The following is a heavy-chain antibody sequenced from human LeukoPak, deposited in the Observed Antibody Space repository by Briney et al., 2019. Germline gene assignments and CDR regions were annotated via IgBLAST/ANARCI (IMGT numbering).Heavy chain of an antibody. D-gene: IGHD1-26*01. V-gene: IGHV4-59*01. CDR2: IYYSGST. CDR3: ARVGWELPYYFDY. CDR1: GGSISSYY. Sequence: SETLSLTCTVSGGSISSYYWSWIRQPPGKGLEWIGYIYYSGSTNYNPSLTSRVTISVDTSKNQFSLKLSSVTAADTAVYYCARVGWELPYYFDYWGQGTLVTVSS. J-gene: IGHJ4*02.